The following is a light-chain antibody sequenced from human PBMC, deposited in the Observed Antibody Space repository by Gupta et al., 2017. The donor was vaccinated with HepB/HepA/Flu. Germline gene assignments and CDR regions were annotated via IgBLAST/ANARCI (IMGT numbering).Light chain of an antibody. CDR2: KAS. CDR1: QSISTW. Sequence: TQMTQSPSTLSASVGDRVTITCRASQSISTWLAWYQQKSGKAPKLLIYKASNLQSGVPSRFSGSGSGTEFTLTINSLQPDDSATYYGQQYNHSFGQGTKVEIK. J-gene: IGKJ1*01. CDR3: QQYNHS. V-gene: IGKV1-5*03.